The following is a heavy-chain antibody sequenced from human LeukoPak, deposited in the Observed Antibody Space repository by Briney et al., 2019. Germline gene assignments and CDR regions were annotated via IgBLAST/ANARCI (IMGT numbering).Heavy chain of an antibody. CDR1: GFTFSSYG. V-gene: IGHV3-30*03. D-gene: IGHD1-26*01. CDR3: TTELYSGSSVDY. Sequence: GGSLRLSCAAAGFTFSSYGMHWVRQAPGKGLEWVAVISYDGSNKYYADSVKGRFTISRDNSKNTLYLQMNSLRAEDTAVYYCTTELYSGSSVDYWGQGTLVTVSS. J-gene: IGHJ4*02. CDR2: ISYDGSNK.